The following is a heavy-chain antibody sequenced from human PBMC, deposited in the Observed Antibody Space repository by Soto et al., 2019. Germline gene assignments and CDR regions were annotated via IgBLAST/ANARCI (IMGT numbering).Heavy chain of an antibody. V-gene: IGHV4-39*01. CDR3: ARANPYYDFWSGFTSQSYYYMDV. CDR2: IYYSGST. Sequence: SETLSLTCAVSGGSISSSYYWGWIRQPPGKGLEWIGSIYYSGSTYYNPSLKSRVTISVDTSKNQFSLKLSSVTAADTAVYYCARANPYYDFWSGFTSQSYYYMDVWGKGTTVTVSS. D-gene: IGHD3-3*01. CDR1: GGSISSSYY. J-gene: IGHJ6*03.